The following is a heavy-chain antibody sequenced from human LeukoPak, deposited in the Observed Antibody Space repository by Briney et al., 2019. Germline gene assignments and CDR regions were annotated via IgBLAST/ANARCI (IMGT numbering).Heavy chain of an antibody. D-gene: IGHD5-24*01. CDR3: ARRAYNWGAFDI. CDR2: LSPSGADT. Sequence: GGSLTLSCAASGFTFTNYAMNWVRQAPGKGLEWVSTLSPSGADTYYADSVKGRFTISRVNSKNTPYLQMNSLIADATAVYYCARRAYNWGAFDIWGQGTMVTVSS. CDR1: GFTFTNYA. J-gene: IGHJ3*02. V-gene: IGHV3-23*01.